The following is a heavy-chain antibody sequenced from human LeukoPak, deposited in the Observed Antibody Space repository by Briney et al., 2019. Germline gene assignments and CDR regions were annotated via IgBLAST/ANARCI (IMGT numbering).Heavy chain of an antibody. D-gene: IGHD6-19*01. CDR3: ARIVVNSIAVAHWFDP. V-gene: IGHV3-53*01. CDR2: IYSGGST. CDR1: GFTFSSNY. J-gene: IGHJ5*02. Sequence: GGSLRLSCAASGFTFSSNYMSWVRQAPGKGLEWVSVIYSGGSTYYADSVKGRFTISRDNSKNTLYLQMNSLRAEDTAVYYCARIVVNSIAVAHWFDPWGQGTLVTVSS.